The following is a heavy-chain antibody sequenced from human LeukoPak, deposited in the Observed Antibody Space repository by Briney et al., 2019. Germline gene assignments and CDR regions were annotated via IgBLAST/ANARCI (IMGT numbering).Heavy chain of an antibody. CDR1: GGSISSSSYY. Sequence: NPSETLSLTCTVSGGSISSSSYYWGWIRQPPGKGLEWIGEINHSGSTNYNPSLKSRVTISVDTSKNQFSLKLSSVTAADTAVYYCARRKSLYRPTICSSTSCAKNPYYYYYMDVWGKGTTVTVSS. V-gene: IGHV4-39*07. CDR3: ARRKSLYRPTICSSTSCAKNPYYYYYMDV. CDR2: INHSGST. J-gene: IGHJ6*03. D-gene: IGHD2-2*01.